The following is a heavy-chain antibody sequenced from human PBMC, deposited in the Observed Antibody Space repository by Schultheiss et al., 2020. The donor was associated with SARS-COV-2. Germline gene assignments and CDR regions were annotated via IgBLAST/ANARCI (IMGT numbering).Heavy chain of an antibody. V-gene: IGHV3-74*03. Sequence: GGSLRLSCSASGFAFSSSWMHWVRQAPGLGLVWVARITTDGSSTAYADSVKGRFTISRDNAKNTLYLQMNSLRAEDTAVYYCAREGGITGTTLQDYWGQGTLVTVSS. CDR1: GFAFSSSW. D-gene: IGHD1-7*01. CDR2: ITTDGSST. J-gene: IGHJ4*02. CDR3: AREGGITGTTLQDY.